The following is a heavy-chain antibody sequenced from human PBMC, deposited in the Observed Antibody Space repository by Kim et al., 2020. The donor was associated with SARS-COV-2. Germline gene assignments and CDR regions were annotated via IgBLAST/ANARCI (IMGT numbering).Heavy chain of an antibody. D-gene: IGHD4-17*01. Sequence: YYGEAGKGRFTISRDNSKNTLYLKMSSLRAEDTAVYYCAERDDDGDYEDGWGQGTTVNVS. V-gene: IGHV3-23*01. CDR3: AERDDDGDYEDG. J-gene: IGHJ6*02.